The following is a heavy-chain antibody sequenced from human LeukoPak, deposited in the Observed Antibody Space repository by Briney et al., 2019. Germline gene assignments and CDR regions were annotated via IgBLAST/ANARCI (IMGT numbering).Heavy chain of an antibody. D-gene: IGHD3-10*01. V-gene: IGHV4-4*02. J-gene: IGHJ4*02. CDR2: IYYTGST. CDR3: LRYYLVRGVIAVH. CDR1: VGSLRDNDW. Sequence: SGTLSLTCAFSVGSLRDNDWCNWVRQPPGKGLEWIGEIYYTGSTRYNASLKSRVNMSVDKSKNHFSLNLSSLTAADTAVYYCLRYYLVRGVIAVHRGQGTPVTVSS.